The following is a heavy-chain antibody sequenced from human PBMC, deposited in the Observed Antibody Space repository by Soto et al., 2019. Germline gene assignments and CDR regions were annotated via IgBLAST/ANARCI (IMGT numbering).Heavy chain of an antibody. D-gene: IGHD3-22*01. J-gene: IGHJ3*02. CDR2: IIPIFGTA. CDR3: AWDTSGYYDDAFDI. CDR1: GGTFSSYA. V-gene: IGHV1-69*13. Sequence: GASVKVSCNASGGTFSSYAISWVRQAPGQGLEWMGGIIPIFGTANYAQKFQGRVTITADESTSTAYMELSSLRSEDTAVYYCAWDTSGYYDDAFDIWGQGTMVTVSS.